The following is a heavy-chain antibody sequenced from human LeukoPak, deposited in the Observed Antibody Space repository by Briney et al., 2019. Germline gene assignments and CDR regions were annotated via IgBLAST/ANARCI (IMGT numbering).Heavy chain of an antibody. Sequence: GGSLRLSCAASGFTFSSYAMHWVRQAPGKGLEWVAVISYDGSNKYYADSVKGRFTISRDNSKNTLYLQMNSLRAEDTAVYYCARDDSSRNYYDSSGYFGSPTFDYWGQGTLVTVSS. CDR2: ISYDGSNK. CDR3: ARDDSSRNYYDSSGYFGSPTFDY. J-gene: IGHJ4*02. D-gene: IGHD3-22*01. CDR1: GFTFSSYA. V-gene: IGHV3-30-3*01.